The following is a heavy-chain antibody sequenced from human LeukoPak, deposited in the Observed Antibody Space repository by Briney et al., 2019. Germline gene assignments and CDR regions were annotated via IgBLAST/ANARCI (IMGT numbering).Heavy chain of an antibody. D-gene: IGHD1-26*01. J-gene: IGHJ6*01. V-gene: IGHV2-5*01. Sequence: GPSLVNPTQTLTLTCTFSGFSLSTRGVGVGWLRQPPGTALEWLAITHWNDADHYRPFVKSRLSITKDTSENQVVLTMTNVDPVDTATYFCAHRRAWEGMGGWGQGRTVSVSS. CDR3: AHRRAWEGMGG. CDR2: THWNDAD. CDR1: GFSLSTRGVG.